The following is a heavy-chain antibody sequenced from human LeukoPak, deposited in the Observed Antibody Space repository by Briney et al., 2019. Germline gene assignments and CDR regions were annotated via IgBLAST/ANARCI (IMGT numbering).Heavy chain of an antibody. D-gene: IGHD2-15*01. V-gene: IGHV4-59*01. CDR1: GGSISGYY. J-gene: IGHJ4*02. Sequence: SETLSLTCTVSGGSISGYYWSWMRQPPGKGLEWIGYIYYSETSNYNPSLKSRVTISADTSKNQFSLKLTSVTAADTAVYYCARDLGRGGGNYYFDFWGQGILVTVSS. CDR3: ARDLGRGGGNYYFDF. CDR2: IYYSETS.